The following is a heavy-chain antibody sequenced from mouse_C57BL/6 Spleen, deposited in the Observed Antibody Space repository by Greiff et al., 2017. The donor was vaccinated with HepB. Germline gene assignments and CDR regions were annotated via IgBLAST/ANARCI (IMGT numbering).Heavy chain of an antibody. CDR2: INPNYGTT. V-gene: IGHV1-39*01. CDR1: GYSFPDYN. D-gene: IGHD1-1*01. J-gene: IGHJ2*01. CDR3: ARADYYGMYYFDY. Sequence: EVKLMESGPELVKPGASVKISCKASGYSFPDYNMNWVKQSNGKSLEWIGVINPNYGTTSYNQKFKGKATLTVDHSSSTAYMQLNSLTSEDSAVHYCARADYYGMYYFDYWGQGTTLTVSS.